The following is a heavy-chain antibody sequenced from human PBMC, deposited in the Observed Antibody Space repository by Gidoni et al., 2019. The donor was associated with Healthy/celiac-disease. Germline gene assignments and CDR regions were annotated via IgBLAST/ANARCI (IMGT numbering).Heavy chain of an antibody. Sequence: INWVRQATGQGLEWMGWMNPNSGNTGYAQKFQGRVTMTRNTSISTAYMELSSLRSEDTAVYYCARGSYYYDSSGYYYYYYGMDVWGQGTTVTVSS. CDR3: ARGSYYYDSSGYYYYYYGMDV. CDR2: MNPNSGNT. D-gene: IGHD3-22*01. V-gene: IGHV1-8*01. J-gene: IGHJ6*02.